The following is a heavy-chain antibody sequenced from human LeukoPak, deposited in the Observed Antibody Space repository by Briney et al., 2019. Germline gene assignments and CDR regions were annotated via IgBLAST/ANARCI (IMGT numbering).Heavy chain of an antibody. CDR3: ARDPLRWGVDLGDAFDI. D-gene: IGHD3-10*01. Sequence: GGSLRLSCAVSGFTFSSYSMNWVRQAPGKGLEWVSSISSSSSYIYYADSVKGRFTISRDNAKNSLYLQMNSLRAEDTAVYYCARDPLRWGVDLGDAFDIWGQGTMVTVSS. J-gene: IGHJ3*02. CDR1: GFTFSSYS. V-gene: IGHV3-21*01. CDR2: ISSSSSYI.